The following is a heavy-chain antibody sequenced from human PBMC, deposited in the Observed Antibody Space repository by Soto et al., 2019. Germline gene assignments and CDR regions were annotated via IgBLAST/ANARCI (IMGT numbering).Heavy chain of an antibody. V-gene: IGHV1-69*13. CDR1: GGTFSSYA. Sequence: GASVKVSCKASGGTFSSYAISWVRQAPGQGLEWMGGIIPIFGTANYAQKFQGRVTITADESTSTAYMELSSLRSEDTAVYYCAREGCGGDCWGGGDAFDIWGQGTMVTVSS. CDR2: IIPIFGTA. J-gene: IGHJ3*02. D-gene: IGHD2-21*02. CDR3: AREGCGGDCWGGGDAFDI.